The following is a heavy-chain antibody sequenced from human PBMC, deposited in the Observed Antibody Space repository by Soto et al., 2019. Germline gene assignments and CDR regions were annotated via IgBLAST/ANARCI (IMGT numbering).Heavy chain of an antibody. D-gene: IGHD3-22*01. V-gene: IGHV4-31*03. CDR2: IYYSGST. Sequence: QVQLQESGPGLVKPSQTLSLTCTVSGGSISSGGYYWSWLRQHPGKGLEWIGDIYYSGSTYYNPSLKSRVTISVDTSKNQFSLKLSSVTAADTAVYYCAIYDSSGSRGFQHWGQGTLVTVSS. CDR1: GGSISSGGYY. J-gene: IGHJ1*01. CDR3: AIYDSSGSRGFQH.